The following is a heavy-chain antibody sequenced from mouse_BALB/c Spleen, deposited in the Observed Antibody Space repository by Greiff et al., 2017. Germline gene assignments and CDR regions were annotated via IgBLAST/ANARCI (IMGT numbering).Heavy chain of an antibody. CDR2: IWGGGST. CDR3: AKHYYGSSYAMDY. Sequence: VKLVESGPGLVAPSQSLSITCTVSGFSLTDYGVSWIRQPPGKGLEWLGVIWGGGSTYYNSALKSRLSISKDNSKSQVFLEMNSLQTDDTAMYYCAKHYYGSSYAMDYWGQGTSVTVSS. V-gene: IGHV2-6-5*01. J-gene: IGHJ4*01. D-gene: IGHD1-1*01. CDR1: GFSLTDYG.